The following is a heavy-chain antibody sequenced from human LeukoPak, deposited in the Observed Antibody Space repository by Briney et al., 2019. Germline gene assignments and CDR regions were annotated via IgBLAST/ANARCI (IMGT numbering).Heavy chain of an antibody. V-gene: IGHV4-4*07. D-gene: IGHD2-2*01. Sequence: KASETLSLTCTVSGGSISSYYWSWIRQPAGKGLEWIGRIYTSGSTNYNPSLKSRVTMSVDTSKNQFSLKLSSVTAADTAVYYCARDRTRYCSSTSCYLDAFDIWGQGTMVTVSS. J-gene: IGHJ3*02. CDR2: IYTSGST. CDR3: ARDRTRYCSSTSCYLDAFDI. CDR1: GGSISSYY.